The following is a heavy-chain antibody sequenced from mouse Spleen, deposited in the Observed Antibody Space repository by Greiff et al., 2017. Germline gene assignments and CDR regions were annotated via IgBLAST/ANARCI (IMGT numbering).Heavy chain of an antibody. CDR2: SRNKANDYTT. J-gene: IGHJ3*01. V-gene: IGHV7-1*01. CDR1: GFTFSDFY. D-gene: IGHD2-4*01. Sequence: EVKVVESGGGLVQSGRSLRLSCATSGFTFSDFYMEWVRQAPGKGLEWIAASRNKANDYTTEYSASVKGRFIVSRDTSQSILYLQMNALRAEDTAIYYCARDADYDYDEAWFAYWGQGTLVTVSA. CDR3: ARDADYDYDEAWFAY.